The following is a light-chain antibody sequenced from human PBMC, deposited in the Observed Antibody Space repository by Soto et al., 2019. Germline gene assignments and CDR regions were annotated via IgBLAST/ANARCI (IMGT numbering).Light chain of an antibody. CDR1: SSDVGGYNY. J-gene: IGLJ1*01. CDR2: DVS. CDR3: GSYAGSFTKV. Sequence: QSALTQPRSVSGSPGQSVTISCTGTSSDVGGYNYVSWYQQHPGKAPKLMIYDVSKRPSGVPDRFSGSKSGNTASLTISGLQAEDEADYYCGSYAGSFTKVFPTGTKVTVL. V-gene: IGLV2-11*01.